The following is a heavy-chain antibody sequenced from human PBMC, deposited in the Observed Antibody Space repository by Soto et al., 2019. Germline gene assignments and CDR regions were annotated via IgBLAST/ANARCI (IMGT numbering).Heavy chain of an antibody. CDR3: ARSHKGWFGELIL. D-gene: IGHD3-10*01. V-gene: IGHV1-18*01. Sequence: QVQLVQSGAEVKKPGASVKVSCKASGYTFTSYGISWVRQAPGQGLEWMGGISAYNGNTNYAQKIQGRVTMTTDTSTSPAYMERGILRSADTAVYYCARSHKGWFGELILWGQGPLVTVSS. J-gene: IGHJ4*02. CDR2: ISAYNGNT. CDR1: GYTFTSYG.